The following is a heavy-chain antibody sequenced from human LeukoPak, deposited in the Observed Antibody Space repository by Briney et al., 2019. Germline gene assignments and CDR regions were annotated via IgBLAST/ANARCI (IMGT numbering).Heavy chain of an antibody. Sequence: ASVTVSFKASGYTFTVYYMHWVRQAPGQGLEWMGWINPNSGGTNYAQKFQGRVTMTRDTSISTAYMELSRLRSDDTAVYYCAARKTLYYDSSGYDGEHWGQGTLVTVSS. D-gene: IGHD3-22*01. V-gene: IGHV1-2*02. CDR2: INPNSGGT. CDR1: GYTFTVYY. CDR3: AARKTLYYDSSGYDGEH. J-gene: IGHJ1*01.